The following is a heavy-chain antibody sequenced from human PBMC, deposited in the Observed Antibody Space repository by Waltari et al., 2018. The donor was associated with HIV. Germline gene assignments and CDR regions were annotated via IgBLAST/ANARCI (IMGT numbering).Heavy chain of an antibody. Sequence: MQLVESGGGWVQRGGSLRLSCTASGSTFPSLWMSGVRQAPGKALEWVANIKDDGNEKYYVNSVRGRFTISRDNANNSLYLEMNRLRDEDTAVYYCVRENDFGTIFFNYYYAMDVWGQGTSVTVSS. CDR2: IKDDGNEK. V-gene: IGHV3-7*01. D-gene: IGHD3-3*01. J-gene: IGHJ6*02. CDR3: VRENDFGTIFFNYYYAMDV. CDR1: GSTFPSLW.